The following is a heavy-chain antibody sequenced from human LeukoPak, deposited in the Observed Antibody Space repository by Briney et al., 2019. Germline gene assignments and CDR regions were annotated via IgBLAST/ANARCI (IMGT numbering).Heavy chain of an antibody. J-gene: IGHJ3*02. CDR1: GYTFTSYG. CDR3: ARDLLYGSGSSNDAFDI. D-gene: IGHD3-10*01. Sequence: ASVKVSCKASGYTFTSYGISWVRQAPGQGLEWMGWISAYNGNTNYAQKLQGRVTMTTDTSTSTAYMELRSLRSDDTAVYYCARDLLYGSGSSNDAFDIWGQGTMVTVSS. V-gene: IGHV1-18*01. CDR2: ISAYNGNT.